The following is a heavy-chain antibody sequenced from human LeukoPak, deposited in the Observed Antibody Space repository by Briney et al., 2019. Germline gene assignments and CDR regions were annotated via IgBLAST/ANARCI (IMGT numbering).Heavy chain of an antibody. Sequence: PSETLSLTCTVSGGSISSYFWTWIRQPAGKGLEWIGRIYVGGSTNYSPSLRGRLTMSVDTSKNQLSLKFRSVTAADTAVYYCYGYRGYSLDHTYALDVWGQGTTVTVSS. V-gene: IGHV4-4*07. J-gene: IGHJ6*02. CDR2: IYVGGST. D-gene: IGHD5-12*01. CDR3: YGYRGYSLDHTYALDV. CDR1: GGSISSYF.